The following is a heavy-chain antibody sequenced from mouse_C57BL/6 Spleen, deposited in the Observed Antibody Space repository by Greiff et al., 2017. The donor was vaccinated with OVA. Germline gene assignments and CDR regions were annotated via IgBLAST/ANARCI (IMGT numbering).Heavy chain of an antibody. CDR1: GYTFTDYN. D-gene: IGHD2-3*01. CDR2: INPNNGGT. CDR3: ARGGIYDGYYFAY. V-gene: IGHV1-18*01. J-gene: IGHJ3*01. Sequence: EVQLQQSGPELVKPGASVKIPCKASGYTFTDYNMDWVKQSHGKSLEWIGDINPNNGGTIYNQKFKGKATLTVDKSSSTAYMELRSLTSEDTAVYYCARGGIYDGYYFAYWGQGTLVTVSA.